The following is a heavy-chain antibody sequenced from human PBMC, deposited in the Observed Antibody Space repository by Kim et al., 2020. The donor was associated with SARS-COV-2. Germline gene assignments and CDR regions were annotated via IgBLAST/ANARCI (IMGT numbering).Heavy chain of an antibody. Sequence: GGSLRLSCVASGVTFRSYAMSWVRQAPGKGLEWVACTTGSGSRTYYADSVKGRFTISRDNSKNTMYLQMNSLRAGDTALYFCAKDLGSEYGGQLCYWGQGTLVTVSS. J-gene: IGHJ4*02. CDR1: GVTFRSYA. V-gene: IGHV3-23*01. CDR3: AKDLGSEYGGQLCY. CDR2: TTGSGSRT. D-gene: IGHD4-17*01.